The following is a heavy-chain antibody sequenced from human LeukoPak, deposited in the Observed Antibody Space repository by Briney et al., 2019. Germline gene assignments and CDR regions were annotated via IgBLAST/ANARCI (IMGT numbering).Heavy chain of an antibody. V-gene: IGHV1-24*01. D-gene: IGHD3-22*01. CDR2: FDPEDGET. J-gene: IGHJ4*02. CDR3: ATPLPHYYDSSGYYPNFDY. Sequence: GASVKVSCKVSGYTLTELSMHWVRQAPGKGLERMGGFDPEDGETIYAQKFQGRVTMTEDTSTDTAYMELSSLRSEDTAVYYCATPLPHYYDSSGYYPNFDYWGQGTLVTVSS. CDR1: GYTLTELS.